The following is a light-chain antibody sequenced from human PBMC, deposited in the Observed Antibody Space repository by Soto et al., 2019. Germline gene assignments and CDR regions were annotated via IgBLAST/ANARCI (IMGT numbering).Light chain of an antibody. CDR1: SSDVGGYNY. J-gene: IGLJ1*01. Sequence: QSALTQPASVSGSPGQSITISCTGTSSDVGGYNYVSWYQQHPGKAPKLMIYEVSNRPSGVSNRFSGSKSGNTASLTISGLQAEDEADYYCSSYTSSSTDVFGTGPKVTVL. CDR3: SSYTSSSTDV. V-gene: IGLV2-14*01. CDR2: EVS.